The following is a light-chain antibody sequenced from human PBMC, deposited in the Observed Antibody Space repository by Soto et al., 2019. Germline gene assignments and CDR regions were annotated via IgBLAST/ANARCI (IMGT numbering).Light chain of an antibody. J-gene: IGLJ1*01. CDR1: SGDVGGYDY. Sequence: QSVLTQPASVSGSPGQSIAISCTGTSGDVGGYDYVSWYQQHPDKAPKLMIYEVTKRPSWVSNRFSGSKSGNTASLTISGLQPEDEADYYSSSHTSGSTRVFGSGTRSPS. V-gene: IGLV2-14*01. CDR3: SSHTSGSTRV. CDR2: EVT.